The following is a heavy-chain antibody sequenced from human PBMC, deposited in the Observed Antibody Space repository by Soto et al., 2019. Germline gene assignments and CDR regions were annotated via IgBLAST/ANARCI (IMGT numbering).Heavy chain of an antibody. Sequence: EVQLVESGGALVQPGGSLRLSCAAAGFTFSAYSMNWVRQAPGKGLEWVSFMRRTGSVTHYSDSVMGRSTISSDNARNSLYLQMNSLRAEDTAVYHCARASPASCPAYAFDIWGQGTMVTFSS. V-gene: IGHV3-48*04. CDR1: GFTFSAYS. D-gene: IGHD2-2*01. CDR3: ARASPASCPAYAFDI. CDR2: MRRTGSVT. J-gene: IGHJ3*02.